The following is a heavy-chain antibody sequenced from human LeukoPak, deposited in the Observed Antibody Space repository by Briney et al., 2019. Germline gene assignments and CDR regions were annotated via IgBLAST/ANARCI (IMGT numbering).Heavy chain of an antibody. V-gene: IGHV3-23*01. CDR3: AKNLYDSSGYFGAGVGY. CDR2: ISGSGGST. D-gene: IGHD3-22*01. CDR1: GFTFSSYA. Sequence: QPGGSLRLSCAASGFTFSSYAMSWVRQAPGKGLEWVSAISGSGGSTYYADSVKGRFTISRDNSKNTLYLQMNSLRAEDTAVYYCAKNLYDSSGYFGAGVGYWGQGTLVTVSS. J-gene: IGHJ4*02.